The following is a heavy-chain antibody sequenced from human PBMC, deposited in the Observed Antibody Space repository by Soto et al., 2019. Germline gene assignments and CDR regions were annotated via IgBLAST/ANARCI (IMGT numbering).Heavy chain of an antibody. V-gene: IGHV4-4*07. CDR1: GHSISADY. Sequence: QVQLQESGPGLVKASETLSLSCTVSGHSISADYWSWIRQPAGKRLGWIGRVDASGNTNYNPSLKSRVTMSVDTSKNQFFLKVRSVTVADTAMYFCARDVGGSVVPHWFDPWGQGALVTVSS. CDR3: ARDVGGSVVPHWFDP. J-gene: IGHJ5*02. D-gene: IGHD3-22*01. CDR2: VDASGNT.